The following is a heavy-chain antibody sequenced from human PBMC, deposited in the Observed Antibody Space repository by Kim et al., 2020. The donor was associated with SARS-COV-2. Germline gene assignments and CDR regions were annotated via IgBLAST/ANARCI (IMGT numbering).Heavy chain of an antibody. CDR2: MYSGGAT. J-gene: IGHJ6*02. V-gene: IGHV3-53*01. CDR1: GFTVSNTY. CDR3: ARAYGSYFYAMDV. D-gene: IGHD3-16*01. Sequence: GGSLRLSCEASGFTVSNTYMTWVRQGPGKGLEWLAVMYSGGATHYADSLKGRFIISRDSSKNTVVLQMNTLTGEDTAVYYCARAYGSYFYAMDVWGRGTAVTVSS.